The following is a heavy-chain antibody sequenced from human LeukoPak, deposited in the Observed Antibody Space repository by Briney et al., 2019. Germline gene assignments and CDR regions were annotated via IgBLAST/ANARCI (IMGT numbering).Heavy chain of an antibody. CDR1: GYTFTSYD. J-gene: IGHJ3*02. CDR3: AVVDTAMGRPFDAFDI. CDR2: MNPNSGNT. Sequence: ASVKVSCKASGYTFTSYDINWVRQATGQGPEWMGWMNPNSGNTGYAQKFQGRVTMTRNTSISAAYMELSSLRSEDTAVYYCAVVDTAMGRPFDAFDIWGQGTMVTVSS. D-gene: IGHD5-18*01. V-gene: IGHV1-8*01.